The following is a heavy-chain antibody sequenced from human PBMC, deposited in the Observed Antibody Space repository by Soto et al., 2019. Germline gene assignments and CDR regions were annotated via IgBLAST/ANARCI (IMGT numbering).Heavy chain of an antibody. CDR1: GGTFSSYA. J-gene: IGHJ3*02. CDR2: INPICGST. D-gene: IGHD6-13*01. V-gene: IGHV1-46*03. CDR3: ARARAAAGTPDAFDI. Sequence: GASVKVSCKASGGTFSSYAISWVRQAPGQGLEWMGIINPICGSTSYAQKFQGRVTMTRDTSTSTVYMELSSLRSEDTAVYYCARARAAAGTPDAFDIWGQGTMVTVSS.